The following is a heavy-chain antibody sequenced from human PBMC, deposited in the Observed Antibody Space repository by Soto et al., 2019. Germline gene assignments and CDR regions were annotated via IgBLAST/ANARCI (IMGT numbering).Heavy chain of an antibody. J-gene: IGHJ4*02. CDR2: ISYEGSNN. CDR1: GFTFSSYA. D-gene: IGHD6-13*01. Sequence: PGGSLRLSCAASGFTFSSYAMHWVGQAPGKGLEWVAVISYEGSNNSYPDSVNGRFTLSRHTSKNTLYLQMHTLRPQDTAVDYCPRPPSSPPEYSSRYLDYLGQATLVTVSS. CDR3: PRPPSSPPEYSSRYLDY. V-gene: IGHV3-30-3*01.